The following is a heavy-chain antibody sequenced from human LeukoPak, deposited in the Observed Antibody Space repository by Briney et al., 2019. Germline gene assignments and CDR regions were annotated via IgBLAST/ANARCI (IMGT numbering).Heavy chain of an antibody. J-gene: IGHJ4*02. V-gene: IGHV4-38-2*02. D-gene: IGHD6-19*01. CDR2: MYHSGST. CDR3: ARESGYTSYWSFPFDY. Sequence: SETLSLTCTVSGDSISSGYHWGWIRQPPGKGLEWIGSMYHSGSTYYNPPLKSRVTISVDTSKNQLSLKLRSVSAADTAVYYRARESGYTSYWSFPFDYWGQGTLVTVSS. CDR1: GDSISSGYH.